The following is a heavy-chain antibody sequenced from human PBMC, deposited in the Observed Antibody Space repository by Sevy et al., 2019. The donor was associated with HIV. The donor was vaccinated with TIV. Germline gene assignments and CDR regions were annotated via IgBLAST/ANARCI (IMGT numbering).Heavy chain of an antibody. CDR2: IYSGGST. D-gene: IGHD5-12*01. V-gene: IGHV3-53*01. CDR1: GFTVSSNY. J-gene: IGHJ4*02. Sequence: GGSLRLSCAASGFTVSSNYMSWVRQAPGKGLEWVSVIYSGGSTYYADSVKGRFTISRDNSKNTLYLQMNSLRAEDTAVYYCVRDPGSRDGYNATDYWGQGTLVTVSS. CDR3: VRDPGSRDGYNATDY.